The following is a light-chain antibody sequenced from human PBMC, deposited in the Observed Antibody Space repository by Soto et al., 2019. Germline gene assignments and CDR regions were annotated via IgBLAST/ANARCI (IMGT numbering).Light chain of an antibody. CDR1: QSISSN. J-gene: IGKJ1*01. V-gene: IGKV3-15*01. Sequence: EIVMTQSPVTLSVSPGERATLSCRASQSISSNLAWYQQKPGQAPRLLIYGASTRATGIPARFSGSGSGTEFTLTISSLQSEDFGVYYCQQYSNWRTFGQGTKVEI. CDR2: GAS. CDR3: QQYSNWRT.